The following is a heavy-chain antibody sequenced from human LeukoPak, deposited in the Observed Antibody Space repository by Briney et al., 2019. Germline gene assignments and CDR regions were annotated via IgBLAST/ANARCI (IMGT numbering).Heavy chain of an antibody. D-gene: IGHD3-10*01. J-gene: IGHJ4*02. CDR1: GYTLTELS. CDR2: FDPEDGET. CDR3: ATIPPMVRGVFDY. V-gene: IGHV1-24*01. Sequence: GASVKVSCKVSGYTLTELSMHWVRQAPGKGLEWMGGFDPEDGETIYAQKFQGRVTMTEDTSTDTAYMGLSSLRSEDTAVYYCATIPPMVRGVFDYWGQGTLVTVSS.